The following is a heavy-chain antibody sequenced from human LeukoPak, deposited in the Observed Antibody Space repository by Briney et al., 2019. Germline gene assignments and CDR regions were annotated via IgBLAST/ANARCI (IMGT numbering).Heavy chain of an antibody. Sequence: ASVKVSCKASGYTFTTYGISWVRQAPGQGREWMGWISAYNGNTNYAQKLQGRVTMTTDTSTSTAYTELRSLRSDDTAVYYCARSSGITMVREAFDYWGQGTLVTVSS. CDR3: ARSSGITMVREAFDY. J-gene: IGHJ4*02. CDR2: ISAYNGNT. D-gene: IGHD3-10*01. CDR1: GYTFTTYG. V-gene: IGHV1-18*01.